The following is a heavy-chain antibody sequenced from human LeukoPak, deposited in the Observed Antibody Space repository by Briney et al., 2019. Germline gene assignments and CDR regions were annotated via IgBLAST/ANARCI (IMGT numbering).Heavy chain of an antibody. D-gene: IGHD5-18*01. CDR2: ISSSSSYI. CDR3: ARDTNVDTAMVFNY. Sequence: PGGSLRLSCAASGFTFSSYSMNWVRQALGKGLEWVSSISSSSSYIYYADSVKGRFTISRDNAKNSLYLQMNSLRAEGTAVYYCARDTNVDTAMVFNYWGQGTLVTVSS. V-gene: IGHV3-21*01. CDR1: GFTFSSYS. J-gene: IGHJ4*02.